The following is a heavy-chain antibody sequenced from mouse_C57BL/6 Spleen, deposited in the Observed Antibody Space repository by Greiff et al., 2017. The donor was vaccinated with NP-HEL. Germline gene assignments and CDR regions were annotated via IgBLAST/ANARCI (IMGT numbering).Heavy chain of an antibody. CDR1: GFNIKDDY. J-gene: IGHJ2*01. CDR3: TTSVITTVLFDY. CDR2: IDPENGDT. V-gene: IGHV14-4*01. Sequence: VQLKESGAELVRPGASVKLSCTASGFNIKDDYMHWVKQRPEQGLEWIGWIDPENGDTEYASKFQGKATITADTSSNTAYLQLSSLTSEDTAVYYCTTSVITTVLFDYWGQGTTLTVSS. D-gene: IGHD1-1*01.